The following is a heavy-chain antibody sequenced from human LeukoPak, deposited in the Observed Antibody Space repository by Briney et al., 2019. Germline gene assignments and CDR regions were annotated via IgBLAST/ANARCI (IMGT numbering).Heavy chain of an antibody. CDR1: GFTVSGDY. CDR3: AKDLAAAGSYYFDY. J-gene: IGHJ4*02. V-gene: IGHV3-23*01. Sequence: GGSLRLSCVVSGFTVSGDYISWFRQAPGKGLEWVSAISGSGGSTYYADSVKGRFTISRDNSKNTLYLQMNSLRAEDTAGYYCAKDLAAAGSYYFDYWGQGTLVTVSS. D-gene: IGHD6-13*01. CDR2: ISGSGGST.